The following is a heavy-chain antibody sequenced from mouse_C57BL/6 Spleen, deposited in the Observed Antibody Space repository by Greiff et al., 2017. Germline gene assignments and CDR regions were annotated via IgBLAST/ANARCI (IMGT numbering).Heavy chain of an antibody. V-gene: IGHV5-6*01. D-gene: IGHD2-4*01. Sequence: EVMLVESGGDLVKPGGSLKLSCAASGFTFSSYGMSWVRQTPDKRLEWVATISSGGSYTYYPDSVKGRVTISRDNAKNTLYLQMSSLKSEDTAMYYWARHKSDDYGFDYWGQGTTLTVSS. CDR2: ISSGGSYT. J-gene: IGHJ2*01. CDR1: GFTFSSYG. CDR3: ARHKSDDYGFDY.